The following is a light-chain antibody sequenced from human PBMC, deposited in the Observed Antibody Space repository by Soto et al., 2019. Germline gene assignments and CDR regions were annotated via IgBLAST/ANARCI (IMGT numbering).Light chain of an antibody. Sequence: DIQMTQSPSPLSASVGDRVTITCRASQSISSWLAWYQQKPGKAPKLLIYKASSLESGVPSRFSGSGSGTEFTLTISSLQPDDLATYYGQQYNSYSGTFGQGTKVEIK. J-gene: IGKJ1*01. V-gene: IGKV1-5*03. CDR1: QSISSW. CDR2: KAS. CDR3: QQYNSYSGT.